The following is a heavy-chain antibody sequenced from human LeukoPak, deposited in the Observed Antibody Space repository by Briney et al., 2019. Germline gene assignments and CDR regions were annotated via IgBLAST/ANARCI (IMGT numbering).Heavy chain of an antibody. CDR2: IHRDGRT. J-gene: IGHJ4*02. Sequence: PSKTLSLTCAVSGVSISSSEWWIWVRQPPGQGLEWIGEIHRDGRTRYNPSLRTRVTMSIDYSKNQISLEVTSVTAADTAIYYCGKTDIYFNPIDYWGPGSLVTVSS. V-gene: IGHV4-4*02. D-gene: IGHD3-9*01. CDR1: GVSISSSEW. CDR3: GKTDIYFNPIDY.